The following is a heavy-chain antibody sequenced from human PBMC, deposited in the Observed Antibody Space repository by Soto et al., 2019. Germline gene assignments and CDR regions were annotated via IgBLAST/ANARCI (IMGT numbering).Heavy chain of an antibody. CDR2: ISASGGGT. J-gene: IGHJ4*02. CDR3: AKVHSSSFSDY. D-gene: IGHD6-13*01. V-gene: IGHV3-23*01. CDR1: GFTFSSYA. Sequence: EVQLLESGGGLVQPGGSLRLSCAASGFTFSSYAMTWVRQAPGKGLEWVSAISASGGGTYYADSVKGRFTISRDNSKNTLFLQMNSLRAEDTAVYYCAKVHSSSFSDYWGQGTLVTVSS.